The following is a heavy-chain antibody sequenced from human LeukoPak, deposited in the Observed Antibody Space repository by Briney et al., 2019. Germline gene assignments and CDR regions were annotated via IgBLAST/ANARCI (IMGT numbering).Heavy chain of an antibody. CDR2: ISGSGGST. Sequence: SSETLSLTCAVYGGSFSGYYWSWVRQAPGKGLEWVSAISGSGGSTYYADSVKGWFTISRDNSKNTLYLQMNSLRAEDTAVYYCAKCVYDYVWETLYRGQGTLVTVSS. CDR1: GGSFSGYY. V-gene: IGHV3-23*01. CDR3: AKCVYDYVWETLY. D-gene: IGHD3-16*01. J-gene: IGHJ4*02.